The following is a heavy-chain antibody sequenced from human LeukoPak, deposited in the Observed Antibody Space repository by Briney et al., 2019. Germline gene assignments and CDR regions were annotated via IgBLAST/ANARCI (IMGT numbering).Heavy chain of an antibody. J-gene: IGHJ4*02. CDR1: GFTFSSYG. Sequence: PGGSLRLSCAASGFTFSSYGMHWVRQAPGKGLEWVAVISYDGSNKYYADSVKGRFTISRDNSKNTLYLQMNSLRAEDTAVYYCARVRREGRWYPTFDYWGQGTLVTVSS. V-gene: IGHV3-30*03. D-gene: IGHD2-15*01. CDR3: ARVRREGRWYPTFDY. CDR2: ISYDGSNK.